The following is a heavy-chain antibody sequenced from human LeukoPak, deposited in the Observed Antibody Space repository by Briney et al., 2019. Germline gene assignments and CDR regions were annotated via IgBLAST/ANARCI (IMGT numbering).Heavy chain of an antibody. V-gene: IGHV4-30-2*01. CDR2: TYHSGST. CDR1: GGSISSGGYY. J-gene: IGHJ4*02. CDR3: ARAPRGAAPPPPGFDY. Sequence: TSQTLSLTCTVSGGSISSGGYYWSWIRQPPGKGLEWIGYTYHSGSTYYNPSLKSRVTISVDRSKNQFSLKLSSVTAADTAVYYCARAPRGAAPPPPGFDYWGQGTLVTVSS. D-gene: IGHD3-10*01.